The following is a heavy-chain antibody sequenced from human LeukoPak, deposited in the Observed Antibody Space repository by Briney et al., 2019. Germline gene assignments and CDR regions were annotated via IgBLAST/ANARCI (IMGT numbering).Heavy chain of an antibody. Sequence: SVKVSCKAFGYTFTSYGISWVRQAPGQGLAWMGWITAYNGNRNYAQKFQDRVTMTTDTSPSTAYMELRSLRSDDTAVYYCARGGATTAIDYWGQGTLVTVSS. D-gene: IGHD4/OR15-4a*01. CDR2: ITAYNGNR. CDR1: GYTFTSYG. CDR3: ARGGATTAIDY. J-gene: IGHJ4*02. V-gene: IGHV1-18*01.